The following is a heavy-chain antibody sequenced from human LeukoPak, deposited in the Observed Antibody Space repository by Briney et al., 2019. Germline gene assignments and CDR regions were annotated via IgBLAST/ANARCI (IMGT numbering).Heavy chain of an antibody. Sequence: GGSLRLSCAASGFTFSSYSMNWVRQAPGKGLEWVSYISSSSSIIYYADSVKGRFTISRDNAKNSLYLQMNSLRDEDTAVYYCAREADCSSTSCYGKYYYYYGMDVWGQGTTVTVSS. CDR1: GFTFSSYS. D-gene: IGHD2-2*01. CDR2: ISSSSSII. J-gene: IGHJ6*02. CDR3: AREADCSSTSCYGKYYYYYGMDV. V-gene: IGHV3-48*02.